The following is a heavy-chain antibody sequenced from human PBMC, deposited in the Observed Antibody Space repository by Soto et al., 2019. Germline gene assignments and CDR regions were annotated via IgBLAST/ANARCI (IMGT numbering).Heavy chain of an antibody. CDR2: MIPILGLP. V-gene: IGHV1-69*04. CDR1: GGTFSSYT. J-gene: IGHJ3*02. D-gene: IGHD4-17*01. CDR3: ATEGPTVFAFDI. Sequence: ASVKVSCKASGGTFSSYTINWVRQAPGQGLEWMGRMIPILGLPNYAQKFQGRVTINADKSTSTVYMEVSSLKSEDTAVYYCATEGPTVFAFDIWGQGTMVTVSS.